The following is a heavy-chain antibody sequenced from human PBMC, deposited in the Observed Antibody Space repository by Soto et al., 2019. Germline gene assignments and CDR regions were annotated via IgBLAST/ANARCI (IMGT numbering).Heavy chain of an antibody. CDR2: ISSSSSYI. V-gene: IGHV3-21*01. D-gene: IGHD5-18*01. CDR3: ARDIQLAYGMDV. Sequence: PGGSLRLSCAASGFTFSSYSMNWVRQAPGKGLEWVSSISSSSSYIYYADSVKGRFTISRDNAKNSLYLQMNSLRAEDTAVYYCARDIQLAYGMDVWGQGTTVTVSS. CDR1: GFTFSSYS. J-gene: IGHJ6*02.